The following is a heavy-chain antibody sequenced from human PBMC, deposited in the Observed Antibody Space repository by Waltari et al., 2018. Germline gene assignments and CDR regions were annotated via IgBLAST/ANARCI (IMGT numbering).Heavy chain of an antibody. Sequence: EVQLVESGGGLVQPGGSLRLSCAASGFTFSTYWMHWVRQAPGKGLEWVANINQDGSVRYHVDSVKGRFTISRDNAKSSLYLQMNSLTAEDTAVYYCAGRNFDLWGRGTLVTVSS. CDR1: GFTFSTYW. CDR2: INQDGSVR. J-gene: IGHJ2*01. CDR3: AGRNFDL. V-gene: IGHV3-7*01.